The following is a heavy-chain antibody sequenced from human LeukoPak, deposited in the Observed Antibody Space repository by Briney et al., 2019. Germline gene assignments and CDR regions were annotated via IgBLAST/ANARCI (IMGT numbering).Heavy chain of an antibody. J-gene: IGHJ5*02. D-gene: IGHD6-25*01. CDR3: ARERLRANWFDP. V-gene: IGHV3-30*04. Sequence: GGSLRLSCAASGFTFSSYAMHWVRQAPGKGLEWVAVISYDGSNRYYADFVKGRFTISRDNSKNTLYLQMNSLRAEDTAVYYCARERLRANWFDPWGQGTLVTVSS. CDR2: ISYDGSNR. CDR1: GFTFSSYA.